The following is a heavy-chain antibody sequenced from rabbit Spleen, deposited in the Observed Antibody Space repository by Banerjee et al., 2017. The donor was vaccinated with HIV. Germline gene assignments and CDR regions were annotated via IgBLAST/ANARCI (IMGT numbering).Heavy chain of an antibody. CDR1: GVSLSSSSY. Sequence: QSLEESGGDLVKPGASLTLTCTASGVSLSSSSYMCWVRQAPGKGLEWIACIYAGSSGSTYYASWAKGRFTISKTSSTTVTLQMTSLTAADTATYFCATGYTATSYYNLWGQGTLVTVS. D-gene: IGHD8-1*01. CDR3: ATGYTATSYYNL. J-gene: IGHJ4*01. V-gene: IGHV1S40*01. CDR2: IYAGSSGST.